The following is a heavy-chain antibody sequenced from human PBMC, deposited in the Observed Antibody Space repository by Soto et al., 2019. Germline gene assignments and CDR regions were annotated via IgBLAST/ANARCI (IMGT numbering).Heavy chain of an antibody. CDR2: ISAYNDNT. Sequence: QSGSEVRKPGASVTVSCQASGYTFSGYGINWLRQAPGQGLEWLGWISAYNDNTRYDHRVPDIVSIRTDTSTATVYMEMRSLTSDDTAVYFGARGKTGYGANDVLDVWGQGTLVIVSS. V-gene: IGHV1-18*01. CDR1: GYTFSGYG. J-gene: IGHJ3*01. D-gene: IGHD6-13*01. CDR3: ARGKTGYGANDVLDV.